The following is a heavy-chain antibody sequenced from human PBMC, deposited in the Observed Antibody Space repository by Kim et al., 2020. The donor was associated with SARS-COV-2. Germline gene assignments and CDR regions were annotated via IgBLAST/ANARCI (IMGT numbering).Heavy chain of an antibody. CDR1: GGSINNYY. D-gene: IGHD3-22*01. CDR3: ARDGYYYHTSAFGTFDV. CDR2: VFDSGIT. Sequence: SETLSLTCIVSGGSINNYYWSWIRQPPGRGLEWIGYVFDSGITNYNSSLKSRITLSLDTSKNQFSLRLSSVTAADTAVYYCARDGYYYHTSAFGTFDVWSQGTMVTVSS. J-gene: IGHJ3*01. V-gene: IGHV4-59*01.